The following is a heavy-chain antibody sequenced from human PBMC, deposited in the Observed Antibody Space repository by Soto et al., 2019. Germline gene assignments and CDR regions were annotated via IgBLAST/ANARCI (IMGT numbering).Heavy chain of an antibody. CDR3: ARDPRPAFDLYYDFWSGSPGDY. D-gene: IGHD3-3*01. CDR2: IKQDGSEK. V-gene: IGHV3-7*01. CDR1: GFTFSSYW. J-gene: IGHJ4*02. Sequence: EVQLVESGGGLVQPGGSLRLSCAASGFTFSSYWMSWVRQAPGKGLEWVANIKQDGSEKYYVDSVKGRFTISRDNAKNSLYLQMNSLRAEDTAVYYCARDPRPAFDLYYDFWSGSPGDYWGQGTLVTVSS.